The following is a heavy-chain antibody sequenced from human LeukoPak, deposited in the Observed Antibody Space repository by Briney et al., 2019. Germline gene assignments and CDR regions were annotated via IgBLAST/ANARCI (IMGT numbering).Heavy chain of an antibody. Sequence: ASETLSLTCAVYGGSFSGYYWSWIRQPPGKGLEWIGEINHSGSTNYNPSLKSRVTISVDTSKNQFSLKLSSVTAADTAVYYCARQSPYCGGDCYPDYWGQGTLVTVSS. CDR2: INHSGST. CDR1: GGSFSGYY. CDR3: ARQSPYCGGDCYPDY. D-gene: IGHD2-21*02. V-gene: IGHV4-34*01. J-gene: IGHJ4*02.